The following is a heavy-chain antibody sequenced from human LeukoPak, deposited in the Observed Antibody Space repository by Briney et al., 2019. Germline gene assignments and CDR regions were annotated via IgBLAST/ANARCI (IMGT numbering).Heavy chain of an antibody. CDR2: ISYDGSTK. Sequence: GGSLRLSCVASGFTFSNYGMHWVRQAPGKGLEWVALISYDGSTKYYADSVKGRFTISRDNSRNTLYLQMNSLRAEDTAVYYCARKYSYGSWEFDYWGQGTLVTVSS. CDR1: GFTFSNYG. CDR3: ARKYSYGSWEFDY. D-gene: IGHD5-18*01. V-gene: IGHV3-30*03. J-gene: IGHJ4*02.